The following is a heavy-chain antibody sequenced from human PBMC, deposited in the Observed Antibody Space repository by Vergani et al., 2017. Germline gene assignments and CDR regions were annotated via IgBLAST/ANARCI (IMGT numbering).Heavy chain of an antibody. D-gene: IGHD6-25*01. CDR2: ISGSGGST. Sequence: VQLVESGGGVVQPGTSLRLSCVVSGFALNRHAMYWVRQAPGKGLEWVSAISGSGGSTYYADSVKGRFTISRDNSKNTLYLQMNSLRAEDTAVYYCAKHQQRLPIYWYFALGGGGSLVTVYS. V-gene: IGHV3-23*04. CDR3: AKHQQRLPIYWYFAL. CDR1: GFALNRHA. J-gene: IGHJ2*01.